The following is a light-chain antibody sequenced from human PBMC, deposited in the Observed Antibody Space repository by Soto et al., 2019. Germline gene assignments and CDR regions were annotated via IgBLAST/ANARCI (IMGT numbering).Light chain of an antibody. CDR3: QHPHNWPT. CDR2: DAS. J-gene: IGKJ3*01. Sequence: EMVLTQSPATLSLSPGERATLSCRASQSVTSNLAWYHQKPGQAPRLLIYDASNRATGIPTRFSGSGSGTDFTLTISSLEPAAFPVYYCQHPHNWPTFGPGTQVDIK. CDR1: QSVTSN. V-gene: IGKV3-11*01.